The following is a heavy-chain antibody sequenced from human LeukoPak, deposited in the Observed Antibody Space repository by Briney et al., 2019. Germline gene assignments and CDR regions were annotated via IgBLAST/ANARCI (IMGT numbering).Heavy chain of an antibody. J-gene: IGHJ4*02. CDR3: ATPLKGVGGRDY. V-gene: IGHV1-2*02. CDR1: GYMFTDYY. CDR2: MNPNNGDT. D-gene: IGHD1-26*01. Sequence: ASVKVSCTASGYMFTDYYIHWVRRAPGQGLEWMGWMNPNNGDTNYSQDFQGRVTMTRDTSISTAYMELSSLISDDTAVYYCATPLKGVGGRDYWGQGTLVTVSS.